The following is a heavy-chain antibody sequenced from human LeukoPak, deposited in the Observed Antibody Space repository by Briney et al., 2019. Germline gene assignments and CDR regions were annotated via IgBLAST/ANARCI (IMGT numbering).Heavy chain of an antibody. V-gene: IGHV3-21*01. Sequence: PGGSLRLSCAASGFTFSNYVMSWVRQAPGKGLEWVSSISSSSSYIYYADSVKGRFTISRDNAKNSLYLQMNSLRAEDTAVYYCTSGSSRGFAYWGQGTLVTVSS. D-gene: IGHD3-10*01. CDR3: TSGSSRGFAY. CDR2: ISSSSSYI. J-gene: IGHJ4*02. CDR1: GFTFSNYV.